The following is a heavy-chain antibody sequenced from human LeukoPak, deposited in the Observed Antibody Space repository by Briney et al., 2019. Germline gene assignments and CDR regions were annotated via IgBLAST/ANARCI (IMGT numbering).Heavy chain of an antibody. D-gene: IGHD3-3*01. J-gene: IGHJ4*02. CDR3: AKRNYDFWSTYYSGYYFDY. CDR2: ISGSGGTT. V-gene: IGHV3-23*01. Sequence: PGGSLRLSCAASGFTFSNYAMSWVRQAPGKGLEWVSSISGSGGTTYYADFMKGRFTISRDISKNTLYLQMNSLRAEDTAVYYCAKRNYDFWSTYYSGYYFDYWGQGTLVTVSS. CDR1: GFTFSNYA.